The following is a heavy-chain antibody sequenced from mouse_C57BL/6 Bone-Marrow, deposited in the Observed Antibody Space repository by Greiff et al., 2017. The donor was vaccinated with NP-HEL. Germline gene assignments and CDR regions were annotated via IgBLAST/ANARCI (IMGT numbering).Heavy chain of an antibody. J-gene: IGHJ3*01. D-gene: IGHD1-1*01. V-gene: IGHV14-3*01. Sequence: VQLQQSVAELVRPGASVKLSCPASGFNIKNTYMHWVKQRPEQGLEWIGRIDPANGNTNYAPKFQGKATLTADTSSNTAYLLLSSLTSEDTALYYCARCGYGRSWFAYWGQGTLVTVSA. CDR1: GFNIKNTY. CDR2: IDPANGNT. CDR3: ARCGYGRSWFAY.